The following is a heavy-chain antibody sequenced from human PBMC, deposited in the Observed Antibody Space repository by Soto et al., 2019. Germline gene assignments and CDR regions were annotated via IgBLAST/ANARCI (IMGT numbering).Heavy chain of an antibody. D-gene: IGHD6-13*01. V-gene: IGHV4-39*01. Sequence: SETLSLTCTVSGGSISSSSYYWGWIRQPPGKGLEWIGSIYYSGSTYYNPSLKSRVTISVDTSKNQFSLKLSSVTAADTAVYYCARLPSAAAGTTFPYWGRGTLVTVSS. CDR2: IYYSGST. J-gene: IGHJ4*02. CDR1: GGSISSSSYY. CDR3: ARLPSAAAGTTFPY.